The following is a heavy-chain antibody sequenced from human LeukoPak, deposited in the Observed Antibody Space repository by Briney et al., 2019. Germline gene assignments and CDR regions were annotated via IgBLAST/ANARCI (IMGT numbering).Heavy chain of an antibody. D-gene: IGHD1-26*01. J-gene: IGHJ4*02. CDR1: GFSLNYYW. CDR3: ARDPARGGELLHYFDY. Sequence: GGSLRLSCAASGFSLNYYWMTWVRQAPGKGLEWVANIKPDGSEKYYVDSVKGRFIVSRDNAKNSLYLQMDSLRVEDTALYYCARDPARGGELLHYFDYWGQGTLVTVSS. CDR2: IKPDGSEK. V-gene: IGHV3-7*01.